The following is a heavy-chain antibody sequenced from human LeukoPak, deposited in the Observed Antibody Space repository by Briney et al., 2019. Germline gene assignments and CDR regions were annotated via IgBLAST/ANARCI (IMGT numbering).Heavy chain of an antibody. CDR3: AKNGDRGAYCSGGSCYPYYYYYMDV. D-gene: IGHD2-15*01. CDR1: GFTFSNYG. J-gene: IGHJ6*03. V-gene: IGHV3-23*01. Sequence: PGGSLRLSCAVSGFTFSNYGMSWVRQAPGKGLEWVSAISGSGSSTYYADSVKGRFTISRDNSKNTLYLQMNSLSAEDTAVYYCAKNGDRGAYCSGGSCYPYYYYYMDVWGKGTTVTISS. CDR2: ISGSGSST.